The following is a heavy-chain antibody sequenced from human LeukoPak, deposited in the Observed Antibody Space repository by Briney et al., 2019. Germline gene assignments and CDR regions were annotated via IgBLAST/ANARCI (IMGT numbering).Heavy chain of an antibody. CDR2: IYYSGST. CDR1: GGSISSYY. V-gene: IGHV4-59*01. D-gene: IGHD3-3*01. Sequence: PSETLSLTCTVSGGSISSYYWSWIRQPPGKGLEWIGYIYYSGSTNHNPSLKSRVTISVDTSKNQFSLKLSSVTAADTAVYYCARSGSGYYTFLDYWGQGTLVTVSS. J-gene: IGHJ4*02. CDR3: ARSGSGYYTFLDY.